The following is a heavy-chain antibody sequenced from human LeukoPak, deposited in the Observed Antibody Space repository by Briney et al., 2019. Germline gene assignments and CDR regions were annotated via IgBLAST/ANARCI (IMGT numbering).Heavy chain of an antibody. CDR3: TRRYGGNSWWFDP. Sequence: GGSLKLSCEASGLTFSGSAMHWVRQASGKGLEWVGRIRSKANNYATAYAASVKGRFTISRDDSKNTAYLQMNSLKTEDTAVYYCTRRYGGNSWWFDPWGQGTLVTVSS. CDR2: IRSKANNYAT. CDR1: GLTFSGSA. J-gene: IGHJ5*02. V-gene: IGHV3-73*01. D-gene: IGHD4-23*01.